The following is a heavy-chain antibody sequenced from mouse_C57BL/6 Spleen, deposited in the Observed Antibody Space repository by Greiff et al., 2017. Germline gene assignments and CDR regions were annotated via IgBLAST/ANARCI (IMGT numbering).Heavy chain of an antibody. CDR1: GYAFSSSW. Sequence: QVQLQQSGPELVKPGASVKISCKASGYAFSSSWMNWVKQRPGKGLEWIGRIYPGDGDTNYNGKFKGKATLTADKSSSTAYMQLSSLTSEDSAVYIGARRGGDYYGSSWGYWGKGTTLTVSS. CDR3: ARRGGDYYGSSWGY. J-gene: IGHJ2*01. D-gene: IGHD1-1*01. CDR2: IYPGDGDT. V-gene: IGHV1-82*01.